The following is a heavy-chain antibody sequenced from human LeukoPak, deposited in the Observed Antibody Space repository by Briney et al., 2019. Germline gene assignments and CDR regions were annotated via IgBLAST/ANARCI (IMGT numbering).Heavy chain of an antibody. D-gene: IGHD2-2*01. Sequence: PGGSLRLSCAASGFTFSSYGMHWVRQAPGKGLEWVAFIRYDGSNKYYADSVKGRFTISRDNSKNTLYLQMNSLRAEDTAVYYCAKDLGYCSSTSCYSDEYHFDYWGQGTLVTVSS. CDR2: IRYDGSNK. CDR1: GFTFSSYG. V-gene: IGHV3-30*02. J-gene: IGHJ4*02. CDR3: AKDLGYCSSTSCYSDEYHFDY.